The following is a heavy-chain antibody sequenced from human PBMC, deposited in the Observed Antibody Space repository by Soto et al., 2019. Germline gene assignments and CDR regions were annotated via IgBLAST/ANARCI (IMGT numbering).Heavy chain of an antibody. CDR1: GLSLSTGGVG. CDR3: ARSPGLTAPDY. D-gene: IGHD1-1*01. V-gene: IGHV2-26*01. CDR2: IFSNDEK. J-gene: IGHJ4*02. Sequence: GSGPTLVNPTQTLTLTCTFSGLSLSTGGVGVSWIRQPPGKALEWLAHIFSNDEKSYSTSLKSRLTISKDTSKSQVVLTMTNMDPVDTATYYCARSPGLTAPDYWGQGTLVTVSS.